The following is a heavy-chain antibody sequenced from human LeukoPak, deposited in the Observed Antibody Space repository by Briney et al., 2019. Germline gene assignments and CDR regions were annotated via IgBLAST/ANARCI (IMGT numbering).Heavy chain of an antibody. CDR3: ASTNAYDFWSGYSVFDY. D-gene: IGHD3-3*01. CDR1: GFTFSSYW. Sequence: GGSLRLSCAASGFTFSSYWMSWVRQAPGKGLKWVADIKKDGSEKYYVDSVKGRFTISRDNAKNSLYLQMNSLRAEDTAVYYCASTNAYDFWSGYSVFDYWGQGTLVTVSS. J-gene: IGHJ4*02. V-gene: IGHV3-7*01. CDR2: IKKDGSEK.